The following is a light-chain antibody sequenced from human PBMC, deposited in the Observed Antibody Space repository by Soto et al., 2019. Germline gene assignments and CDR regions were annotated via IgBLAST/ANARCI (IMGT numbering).Light chain of an antibody. V-gene: IGKV1-5*01. CDR2: DAS. CDR1: QPISKW. CDR3: QQYENYPRT. Sequence: IQMSQSQSTLSASIWARVDTPCRATQPISKWLAWYQHKPGKAPKPLISDASTLESGVPSRFSGSGSGTEFTLTISSLHPDDFATYYCQQYENYPRTFGQGTKVAIK. J-gene: IGKJ1*01.